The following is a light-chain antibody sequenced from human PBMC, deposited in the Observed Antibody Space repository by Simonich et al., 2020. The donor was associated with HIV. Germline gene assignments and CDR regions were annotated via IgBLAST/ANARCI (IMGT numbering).Light chain of an antibody. J-gene: IGKJ4*01. CDR3: QQYYSYPLT. CDR1: QGISNY. V-gene: IGKV1-16*01. CDR2: AVS. Sequence: DIQMPQSPSSLSASVGNRVTITCRASQGISNYLSWYQQKPGKAPNLLIYAVSPLQSGFPSRFSGSGSGIDFTLTITSLRSEDVGNYFCQQYYSYPLTFGGGTKVEIK.